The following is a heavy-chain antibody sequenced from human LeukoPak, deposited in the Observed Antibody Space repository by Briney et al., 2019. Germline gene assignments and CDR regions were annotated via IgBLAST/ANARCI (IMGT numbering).Heavy chain of an antibody. V-gene: IGHV1-8*01. Sequence: ASVKVSCRASGYTFTSYDINWVRQATGQGLEWMGWMNPNSGNTGYAQKFQGRVTMTRNTSISTAYMEVSGLRSEDTAVYYCTRRAKGSGRQQAYWGQGTLVTVSS. CDR1: GYTFTSYD. D-gene: IGHD6-13*01. CDR3: TRRAKGSGRQQAY. CDR2: MNPNSGNT. J-gene: IGHJ4*02.